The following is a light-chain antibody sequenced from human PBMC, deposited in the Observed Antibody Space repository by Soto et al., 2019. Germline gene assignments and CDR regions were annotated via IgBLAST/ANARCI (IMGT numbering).Light chain of an antibody. CDR3: QQYGGSTGT. CDR2: DAS. V-gene: IGKV3-20*01. Sequence: EIVLTQSPGTLPLSPGEIATLSCRASQSISSNSLAWYQQKPGQAPSLLIYDASSRATGIPDRFSGSGSGTDFTLTLSRLEPEDFAVYYCQQYGGSTGTFGQGTKVEIK. J-gene: IGKJ1*01. CDR1: QSISSNS.